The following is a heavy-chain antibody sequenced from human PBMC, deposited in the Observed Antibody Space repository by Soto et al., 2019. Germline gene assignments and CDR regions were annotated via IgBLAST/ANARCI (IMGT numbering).Heavy chain of an antibody. Sequence: HPGGSLRLSCAASGFTFSSYAMSWVRQAPGKGLEWVSAISGSGGSTYYADSVKGRFTISRDNSKNTLYLQMNSLRAEDTAVYYCAKDPSPYYGGKGGFDYWGQGTLVTVSS. V-gene: IGHV3-23*01. CDR1: GFTFSSYA. D-gene: IGHD4-17*01. CDR3: AKDPSPYYGGKGGFDY. J-gene: IGHJ4*02. CDR2: ISGSGGST.